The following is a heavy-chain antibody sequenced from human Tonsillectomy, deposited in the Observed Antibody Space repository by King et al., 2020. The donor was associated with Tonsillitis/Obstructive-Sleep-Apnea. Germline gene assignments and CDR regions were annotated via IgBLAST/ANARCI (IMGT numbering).Heavy chain of an antibody. V-gene: IGHV4-61*01. CDR1: GGSVSSGSKY. J-gene: IGHJ4*02. CDR2: IYYDGST. Sequence: QLQESGPGLVKPSETLSLICTVSGGSVSSGSKYWSWIRQPPGKGLEWIGYIYYDGSTKYNPSLKSRVTMSVDTSKNQFSLKLSSVTAADTAVYYCARRAAGRYFDYWGQGTLVTVSS. D-gene: IGHD6-25*01. CDR3: ARRAAGRYFDY.